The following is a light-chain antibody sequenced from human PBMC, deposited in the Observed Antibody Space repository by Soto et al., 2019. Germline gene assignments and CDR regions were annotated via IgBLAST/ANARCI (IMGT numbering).Light chain of an antibody. V-gene: IGKV1-5*01. CDR1: QNINAW. CDR3: QQLHGCTIT. J-gene: IGKJ5*01. CDR2: DAS. Sequence: DIHITQSPSSLSVSVGDRVTITCRTSQNINAWLAWYQQRPGQAPKLLIYDASTVHSGVQSRFSGSGSGTDFTLTISSLQPDDFATYYCQQLHGCTITFGQGTRLENK.